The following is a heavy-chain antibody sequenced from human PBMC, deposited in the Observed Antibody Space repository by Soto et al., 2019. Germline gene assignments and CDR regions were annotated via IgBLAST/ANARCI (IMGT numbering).Heavy chain of an antibody. D-gene: IGHD2-15*01. V-gene: IGHV3-30*18. Sequence: QVQLVESGGGVVQPGGSLRLSCAASGFTFSNHGMHWVRQAPGMGLEWVAIISYDGGNKYYADSVKGRFTISRDNSKNTLYLQMNSLRTEDTAFYYCVKVDCGGGGCYRPEYWGQGTLVTVSS. CDR1: GFTFSNHG. CDR2: ISYDGGNK. J-gene: IGHJ4*02. CDR3: VKVDCGGGGCYRPEY.